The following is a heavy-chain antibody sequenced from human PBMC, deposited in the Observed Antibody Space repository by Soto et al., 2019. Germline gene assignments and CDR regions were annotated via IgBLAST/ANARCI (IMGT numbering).Heavy chain of an antibody. CDR3: ARDQDGSGSYYNLPPGPDAYYYYGMDV. V-gene: IGHV1-3*01. D-gene: IGHD3-10*01. J-gene: IGHJ6*02. Sequence: GASVKVSCKASGYTFTSYAMHWVRQAPGQRLEWMGWINAGNGNTKYSQKFQGRVTITRDTSASTAYMELSSLRSEDTAVYYCARDQDGSGSYYNLPPGPDAYYYYGMDVWGQGTTVTVSS. CDR2: INAGNGNT. CDR1: GYTFTSYA.